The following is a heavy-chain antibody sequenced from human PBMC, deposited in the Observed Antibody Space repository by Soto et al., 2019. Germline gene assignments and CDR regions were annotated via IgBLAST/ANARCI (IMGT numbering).Heavy chain of an antibody. CDR3: ARIVTYYYDSSGYQTYYYYYGMDV. V-gene: IGHV1-18*01. Sequence: QVQLVQSGAEVKKPGASVKVSCKASGYTFTSYGFSWVRQAPGQGLEWMGWISAYNGNTNYAQKLQGRVTMSTDTSTSTAYMELRSLGSDDTAVYYCARIVTYYYDSSGYQTYYYYYGMDVWGQGTTVTVSS. J-gene: IGHJ6*02. D-gene: IGHD3-22*01. CDR2: ISAYNGNT. CDR1: GYTFTSYG.